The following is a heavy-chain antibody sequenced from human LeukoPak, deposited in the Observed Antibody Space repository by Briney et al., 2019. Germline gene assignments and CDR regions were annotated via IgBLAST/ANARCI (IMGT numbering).Heavy chain of an antibody. Sequence: SETLSLTCTVSGGTISRYYWSWIRQPPGKGLEWIAYIDYSGSTNYNPSLKSRLTISLDASKNQFSLKLSSVTAADTAVYYCARDRRRDLLHAFDIWGQGTMVTASS. J-gene: IGHJ3*02. D-gene: IGHD1-26*01. V-gene: IGHV4-59*01. CDR3: ARDRRRDLLHAFDI. CDR2: IDYSGST. CDR1: GGTISRYY.